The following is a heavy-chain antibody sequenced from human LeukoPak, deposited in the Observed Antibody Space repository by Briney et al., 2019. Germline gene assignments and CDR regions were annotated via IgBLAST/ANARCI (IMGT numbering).Heavy chain of an antibody. D-gene: IGHD6-13*01. CDR3: ARLTTPRIAAAGTGADY. J-gene: IGHJ4*02. Sequence: SETLSLTCAVYGGSFSGYYWSWIRQPPGKGLEWVGEINHSGSTNYNPSLKSRVTISVDTSKNQFSLKLSSVTAADTAVYYCARLTTPRIAAAGTGADYWGQGTLVTVSS. CDR1: GGSFSGYY. CDR2: INHSGST. V-gene: IGHV4-34*01.